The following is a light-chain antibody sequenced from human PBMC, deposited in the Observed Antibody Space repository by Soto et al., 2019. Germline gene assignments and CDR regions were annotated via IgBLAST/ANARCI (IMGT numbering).Light chain of an antibody. CDR2: DAS. V-gene: IGKV1-6*01. J-gene: IGKJ1*01. CDR1: QGIGND. Sequence: AIQMTQSPSSLSASVGDRVTITCRASQGIGNDLGWYQQKPGKAPKLLIYDASSLQSGVPSRFSGSGSGTDFTLTISSLQSEDFATYYCLRDYHGWTFGQGTKVEIK. CDR3: LRDYHGWT.